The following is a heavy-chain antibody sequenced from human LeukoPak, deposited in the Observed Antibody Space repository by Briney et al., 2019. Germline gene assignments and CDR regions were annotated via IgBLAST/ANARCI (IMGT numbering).Heavy chain of an antibody. J-gene: IGHJ3*02. CDR3: ARESNNYYDSSGYPDAFDI. Sequence: ASVKVSCKAPGGTFSSYAISWVRQAPGQGLEWMGGIIPIFGTANYAQKFQGRVTITADESTSTAYMELRSLRSDDTAVYYCARESNNYYDSSGYPDAFDIWGQGTMVTVSS. D-gene: IGHD3-22*01. CDR2: IIPIFGTA. CDR1: GGTFSSYA. V-gene: IGHV1-69*13.